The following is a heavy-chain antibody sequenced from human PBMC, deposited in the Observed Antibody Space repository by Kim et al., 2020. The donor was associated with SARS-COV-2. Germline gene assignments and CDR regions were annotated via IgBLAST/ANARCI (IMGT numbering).Heavy chain of an antibody. Sequence: GGSLRLSCAASGFTFSSYAMHWVRQAPGKGLEWVAVISYDGSNKYYADSVKGRFTISRDNSKNTLYLQMNSLRAEDTAVYYCARVGGKRGLAARLCYFDYWGQGTLVTVSS. CDR2: ISYDGSNK. V-gene: IGHV3-30*04. J-gene: IGHJ4*02. D-gene: IGHD6-6*01. CDR3: ARVGGKRGLAARLCYFDY. CDR1: GFTFSSYA.